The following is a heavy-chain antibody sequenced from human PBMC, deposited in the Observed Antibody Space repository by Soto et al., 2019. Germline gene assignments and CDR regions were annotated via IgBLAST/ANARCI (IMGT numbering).Heavy chain of an antibody. V-gene: IGHV3-74*01. Sequence: GGSLRLSCAASGFTFSSYWMHWVRQVPEKGLVWVSRINSDGCITNYADAVKGRYTISRDNVKNTLYLQMNSLRAEDTAVYYCVRYPRSVGGSYRPDYWGQGYLVTV. CDR2: INSDGCIT. CDR3: VRYPRSVGGSYRPDY. D-gene: IGHD3-16*02. CDR1: GFTFSSYW. J-gene: IGHJ4*02.